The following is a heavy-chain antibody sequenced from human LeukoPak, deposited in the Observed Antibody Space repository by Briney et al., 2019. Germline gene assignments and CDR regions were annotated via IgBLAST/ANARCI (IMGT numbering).Heavy chain of an antibody. CDR1: GGTFSSYA. CDR3: ARGRGHGSSDAFDI. V-gene: IGHV1-18*01. J-gene: IGHJ3*02. CDR2: ISAYNGNT. D-gene: IGHD1-26*01. Sequence: ASVKVSCKASGGTFSSYAISWVRQAPGQGLECMGWISAYNGNTNYAQKLQGRVTMTTDTSTSTAYMELRSLRSDDTAVYYCARGRGHGSSDAFDIWGQGTMVTVSS.